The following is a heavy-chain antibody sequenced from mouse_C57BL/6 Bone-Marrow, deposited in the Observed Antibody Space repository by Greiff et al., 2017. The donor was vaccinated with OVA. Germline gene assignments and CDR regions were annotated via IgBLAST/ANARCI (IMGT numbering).Heavy chain of an antibody. J-gene: IGHJ3*01. Sequence: EVQLQESGPVLVKPGASVKMSCKASGYTFTDYYMNWVKQSHGKSLEWIGVINPYNGGTSYNQKFKGKATLTVDKSSSTAYMELNSLTSEVSAVYHCESCGTRCFFVHGGQGTGLTLCA. D-gene: IGHD4-1*01. CDR3: ESCGTRCFFVH. CDR2: INPYNGGT. V-gene: IGHV1-19*01. CDR1: GYTFTDYY.